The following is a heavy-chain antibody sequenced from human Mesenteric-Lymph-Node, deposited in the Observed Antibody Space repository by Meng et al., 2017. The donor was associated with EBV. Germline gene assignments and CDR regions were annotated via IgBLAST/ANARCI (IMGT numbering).Heavy chain of an antibody. CDR2: ITWDGGGA. D-gene: IGHD6-19*01. Sequence: EVDMVESGGVGVQPGGSLRISCVASGFTFDDYVMHWVRQAPGKGLEWVSLITWDGGGAYYADSVKGRFTISRDNSKNSLYLQMNSLRAEDTAVYYCARYKQWLGNNWLDPWGQGTLVTVSS. CDR1: GFTFDDYV. CDR3: ARYKQWLGNNWLDP. V-gene: IGHV3-43D*03. J-gene: IGHJ5*02.